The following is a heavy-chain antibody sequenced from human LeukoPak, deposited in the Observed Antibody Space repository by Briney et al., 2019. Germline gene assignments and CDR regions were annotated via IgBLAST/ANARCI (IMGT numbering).Heavy chain of an antibody. CDR2: IIPNSVDT. D-gene: IGHD3-10*01. CDR1: GYSFTGYY. V-gene: IGHV1-2*06. CDR3: ARAPLRGSGLRSLES. Sequence: ASVKVSCKTSGYSFTGYYIHWVRQAPGQGLEWMGRIIPNSVDTKYAQKFQGRVVMSTDTSITTAYMYLSGLTSDDTAVYYCARAPLRGSGLRSLESWGQGTLGTVSS. J-gene: IGHJ4*02.